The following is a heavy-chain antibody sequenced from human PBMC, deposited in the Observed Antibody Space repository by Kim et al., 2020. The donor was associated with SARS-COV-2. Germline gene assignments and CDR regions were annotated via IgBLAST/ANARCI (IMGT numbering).Heavy chain of an antibody. Sequence: SETLSLTCTVSGASIRTYYWSWIRQPPGKGLEWIAYIYYSGTTNYNPSLKSRATISVDTSKNQFSLKLSSVTAADTAVYFCSRGGGSNGWFDPWGQGTLVTVSS. J-gene: IGHJ5*02. D-gene: IGHD5-12*01. CDR1: GASIRTYY. V-gene: IGHV4-59*01. CDR2: IYYSGTT. CDR3: SRGGGSNGWFDP.